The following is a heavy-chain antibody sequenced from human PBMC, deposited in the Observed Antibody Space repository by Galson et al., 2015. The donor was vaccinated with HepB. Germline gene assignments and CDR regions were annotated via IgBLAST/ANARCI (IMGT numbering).Heavy chain of an antibody. V-gene: IGHV3-73*01. CDR2: IGSKADSYAT. CDR3: IRMADLSGYSSS. CDR1: GFTFSGSA. J-gene: IGHJ4*02. D-gene: IGHD6-13*01. Sequence: SLRLSCATSGFTFSGSAIHWVRQASGRGLEWVGRIGSKADSYATAYTASVKGRFTISRDDSRNTAYLRMKSLKTEDTAVYYCIRMADLSGYSSSWGQGTLVTVSS.